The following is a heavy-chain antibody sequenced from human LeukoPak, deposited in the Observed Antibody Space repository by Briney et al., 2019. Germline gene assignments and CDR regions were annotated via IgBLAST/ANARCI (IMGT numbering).Heavy chain of an antibody. V-gene: IGHV3-30*18. CDR2: ISYDGSNK. J-gene: IGHJ5*02. CDR3: AKAGYCSSTSCSSSIDP. CDR1: GFTFSSYG. D-gene: IGHD2-2*01. Sequence: PGRSLRLSCAASGFTFSSYGMPWVRQAPGKGLEWVAVISYDGSNKYYADSVKGRFTISRDNSKNTLYLQMNSLRAEDTAVYYCAKAGYCSSTSCSSSIDPWGQGTLVTVSS.